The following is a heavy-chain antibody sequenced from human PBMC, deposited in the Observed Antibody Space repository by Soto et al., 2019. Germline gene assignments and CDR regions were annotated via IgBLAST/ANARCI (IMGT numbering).Heavy chain of an antibody. CDR3: ANHASYGSGSYCNY. D-gene: IGHD3-10*01. V-gene: IGHV3-23*01. Sequence: GGSLRLSCAASGFTFSSYAMSWVRQAPGKGLEWVSAISGSGGSTYYADSVKGRFTISRDNSKNTLYLQMNSLRAEDTAVYYCANHASYGSGSYCNYWGQGTLVTVSS. J-gene: IGHJ4*02. CDR2: ISGSGGST. CDR1: GFTFSSYA.